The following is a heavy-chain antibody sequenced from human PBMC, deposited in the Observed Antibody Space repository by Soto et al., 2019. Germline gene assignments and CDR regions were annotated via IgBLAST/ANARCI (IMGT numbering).Heavy chain of an antibody. CDR3: ARLYWSYYASSGYLDQ. V-gene: IGHV4-30-4*01. J-gene: IGHJ4*02. D-gene: IGHD3-22*01. Sequence: SETLSLTCTVSNGSISNGDYYWIWVRQSPRKGLESVGYIYFTGTTYYNPSLQSRLSISVDRSKNQMSLRLTSVTAADTAVYYCARLYWSYYASSGYLDQWGPGTLVTVSS. CDR2: IYFTGTT. CDR1: NGSISNGDYY.